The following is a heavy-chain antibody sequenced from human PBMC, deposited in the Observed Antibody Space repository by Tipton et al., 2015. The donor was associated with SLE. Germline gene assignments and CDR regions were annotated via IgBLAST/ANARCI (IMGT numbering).Heavy chain of an antibody. CDR1: GYSISSGYY. J-gene: IGHJ4*02. CDR2: IYHSGST. V-gene: IGHV4-38-2*01. D-gene: IGHD6-13*01. Sequence: LRLSCAVSGYSISSGYYWGWIRQPPGKGLEWIGSIYHSGSTYYNPSLKSRVTISVDTSKNQFSLKLSSVTAADTAVYYCARGLGSRGDYWGQGTLVTASS. CDR3: ARGLGSRGDY.